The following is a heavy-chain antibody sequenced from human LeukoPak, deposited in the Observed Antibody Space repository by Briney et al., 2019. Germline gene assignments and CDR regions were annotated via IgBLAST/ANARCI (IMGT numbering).Heavy chain of an antibody. D-gene: IGHD3-3*01. CDR2: IYYSGST. V-gene: IGHV4-34*01. CDR1: GGSFSGYY. Sequence: SETLSLTCAVYGGSFSGYYWSWIRQPPGKGLEWIGSIYYSGSTYYNPSLKSRVTISVDTSKNQFSLKLSSVTAADTAVYYCASPATNYDFWSGYYIWWGQGTLVTVSS. CDR3: ASPATNYDFWSGYYIW. J-gene: IGHJ4*02.